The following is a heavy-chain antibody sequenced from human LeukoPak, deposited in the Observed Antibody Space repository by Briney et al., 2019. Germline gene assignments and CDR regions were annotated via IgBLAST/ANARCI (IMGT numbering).Heavy chain of an antibody. D-gene: IGHD3-22*01. CDR3: ARASSTMIVVVTLFDY. Sequence: ASAKVSCKASGYTFISYGISWVRQAPGQGLEWMGWISAYNGNTNYAQKLQGRVTMTTDTSTSTAYMELRSLRSDDTAVYYCARASSTMIVVVTLFDYWGQGTLVTVSS. V-gene: IGHV1-18*01. J-gene: IGHJ4*02. CDR1: GYTFISYG. CDR2: ISAYNGNT.